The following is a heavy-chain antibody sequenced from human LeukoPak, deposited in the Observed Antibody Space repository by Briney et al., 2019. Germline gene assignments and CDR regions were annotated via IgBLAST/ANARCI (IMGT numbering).Heavy chain of an antibody. J-gene: IGHJ4*02. V-gene: IGHV3-53*01. CDR3: ARDGGYSSYDY. CDR1: GFTVSSNY. CDR2: IYSGGST. D-gene: IGHD2-21*01. Sequence: GGSLRLSCAASGFTVSSNYMSWVRQAPWKGLEWVSVIYSGGSTYYADSVKGRFTISRDISKNTLYLQMNSLRAEDTAVYYCARDGGYSSYDYWGQGTLVTVSS.